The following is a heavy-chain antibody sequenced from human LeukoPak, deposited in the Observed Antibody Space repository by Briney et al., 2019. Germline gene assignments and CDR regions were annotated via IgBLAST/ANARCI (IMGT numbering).Heavy chain of an antibody. CDR2: IYYSGTT. Sequence: PSETLSLTCTVSGGSISSSSYYWGWIRQPPGKGLEWIGSIYYSGTTYYNPSLKSRVTISVDSSKNQFSLKLTSVTAADTAVYYCARLLIRRDTPGTRMPVGFDCWGQGTLVTVSS. J-gene: IGHJ4*02. CDR1: GGSISSSSYY. D-gene: IGHD1-1*01. CDR3: ARLLIRRDTPGTRMPVGFDC. V-gene: IGHV4-39*01.